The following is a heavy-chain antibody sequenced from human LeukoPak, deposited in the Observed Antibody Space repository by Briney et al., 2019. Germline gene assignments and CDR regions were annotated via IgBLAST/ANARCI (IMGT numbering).Heavy chain of an antibody. CDR3: ARVVEGIAAAGIEDY. CDR1: GFTFSSYW. D-gene: IGHD6-13*01. CDR2: IKQDGSTK. Sequence: GGSLRLSCAASGFTFSSYWMTWVRQAPGKGLEWVANIKQDGSTKYYMDSVKGRFTISRDNAQKSLYLEMNSLRAEDTAVYYCARVVEGIAAAGIEDYWGQGTLVIVSS. V-gene: IGHV3-7*01. J-gene: IGHJ4*02.